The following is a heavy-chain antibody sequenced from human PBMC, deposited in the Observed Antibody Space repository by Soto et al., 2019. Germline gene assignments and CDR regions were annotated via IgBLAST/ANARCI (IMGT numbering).Heavy chain of an antibody. CDR3: ARHRRYFDCFDAIDI. D-gene: IGHD3-9*01. CDR2: IYYSGTT. V-gene: IGHV4-59*08. CDR1: GGSISSYY. Sequence: QVQLQESGPGLVKPSETLSLTCNVSGGSISSYYWSWIRQPPGKGLEWIGYIYYSGTTNYNPALKSLVTISVDTSKNQFSRRLSSVTAADTAVYYCARHRRYFDCFDAIDIWGQGTMVTVSS. J-gene: IGHJ3*02.